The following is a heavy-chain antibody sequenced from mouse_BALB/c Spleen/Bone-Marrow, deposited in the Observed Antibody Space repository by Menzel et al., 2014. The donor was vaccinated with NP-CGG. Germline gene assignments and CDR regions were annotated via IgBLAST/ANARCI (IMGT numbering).Heavy chain of an antibody. V-gene: IGHV7-3*02. CDR1: GFTFTDYY. CDR3: ARDIRHLDY. J-gene: IGHJ2*01. CDR2: IRNKANGYTT. Sequence: EVMLVESGGGLVQPGGSLRLSCTTSGFTFTDYYVSWVRQPPGKALEWLGFIRNKANGYTTEYSASVKGRFTISRDNSQSILYLQTNTLRAEDSATYYCARDIRHLDYWGRGTTLTVSS.